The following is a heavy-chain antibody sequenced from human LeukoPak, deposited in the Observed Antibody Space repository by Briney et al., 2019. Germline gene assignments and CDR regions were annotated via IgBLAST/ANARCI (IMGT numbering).Heavy chain of an antibody. CDR1: GYTFTTYY. CDR3: AGVRAGDSRDFDY. V-gene: IGHV1-46*01. Sequence: ASVKVSCKASGYTFTTYYIHWVRQAPGQGLEWMGMINPSGDSRDYAQRFQGRITMTRDTSTSTVYMELSSLTSEDTAVYYCAGVRAGDSRDFDYWGQGTQVTVSS. J-gene: IGHJ4*02. D-gene: IGHD3-10*01. CDR2: INPSGDSR.